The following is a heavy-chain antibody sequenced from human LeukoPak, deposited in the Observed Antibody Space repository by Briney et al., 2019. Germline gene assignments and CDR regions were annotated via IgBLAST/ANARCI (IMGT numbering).Heavy chain of an antibody. CDR2: ISSSAVTI. CDR1: GFTFNTYA. V-gene: IGHV3-48*03. CDR3: ARVDMGAADY. J-gene: IGHJ4*02. D-gene: IGHD1-26*01. Sequence: GGSLRLSCEASGFTFNTYAIYWVRQAPGKGLEWVSYISSSAVTIYYAASVKGRFTVSRDNANSSLYLHLDSLRAEDTAVYYCARVDMGAADYWGQGTLVTVSS.